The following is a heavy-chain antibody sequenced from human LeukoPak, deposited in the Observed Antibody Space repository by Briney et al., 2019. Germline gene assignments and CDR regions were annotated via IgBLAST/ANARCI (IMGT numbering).Heavy chain of an antibody. J-gene: IGHJ4*02. CDR1: GFTFSSYG. D-gene: IGHD6-19*01. CDR3: ARDPGVRWLVGFDY. Sequence: GGSLRLSCAASGFTFSSYGMHWVRQAPDKGLEWVAVIWYDGSNKYYGDSVKGRFTISRDNSKNTLYLQMDSLRAEDTAVYYCARDPGVRWLVGFDYWGQGTLVTVSS. V-gene: IGHV3-33*01. CDR2: IWYDGSNK.